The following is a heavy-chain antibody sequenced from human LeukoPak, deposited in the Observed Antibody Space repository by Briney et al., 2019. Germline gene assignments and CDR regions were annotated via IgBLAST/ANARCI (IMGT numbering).Heavy chain of an antibody. D-gene: IGHD5-18*01. Sequence: ASVKVSCKASGYTFTSYGISWVRQAPGQGLEWMGRIIPILGIANYAQKFQGRVTITADKSTSTAYMELSSLRSEDTAVYYCARDRGANTAMVTDFDYWGQGTLVTVSS. CDR3: ARDRGANTAMVTDFDY. J-gene: IGHJ4*02. CDR1: GYTFTSYG. V-gene: IGHV1-69*04. CDR2: IIPILGIA.